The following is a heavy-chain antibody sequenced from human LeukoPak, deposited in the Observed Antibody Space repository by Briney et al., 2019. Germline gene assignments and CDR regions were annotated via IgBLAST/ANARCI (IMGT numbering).Heavy chain of an antibody. CDR1: GFTFSSYA. J-gene: IGHJ3*02. Sequence: GGSLRLSCAASGFTFSSYAMHWVRQAPGKGLEWVAVISYDGSNKYYADSVKGRFTISRDNSKNTLYLQMNSLRAEDTAVYYCARGGYNWNPGAFDIWGQGTMVTVSS. CDR2: ISYDGSNK. D-gene: IGHD1-20*01. V-gene: IGHV3-30-3*01. CDR3: ARGGYNWNPGAFDI.